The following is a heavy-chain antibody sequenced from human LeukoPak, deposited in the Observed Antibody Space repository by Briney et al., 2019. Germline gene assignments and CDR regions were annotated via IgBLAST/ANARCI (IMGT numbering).Heavy chain of an antibody. CDR1: GFSFSSYW. CDR3: ARDAAYGYDRFDY. J-gene: IGHJ4*02. D-gene: IGHD5-18*01. CDR2: IKEDGSDK. V-gene: IGHV3-7*01. Sequence: GGSLRLSCAASGFSFSSYWMAWVRQAPGKGLEWVANIKEDGSDKNYVESMKGRFTISRDNAKNSVYLQMNSLRGEDTAVYYCARDAAYGYDRFDYWGQGTLVTFSS.